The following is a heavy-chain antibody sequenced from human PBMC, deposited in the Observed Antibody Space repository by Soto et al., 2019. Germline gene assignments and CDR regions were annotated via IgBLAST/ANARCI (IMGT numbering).Heavy chain of an antibody. D-gene: IGHD2-21*01. J-gene: IGHJ4*02. CDR3: VRDSAYSFDY. V-gene: IGHV3-48*01. CDR2: ISSSSGAT. CDR1: GFALSYYN. Sequence: EVQLVESGGGLVQPGGSLRLSGAASGFALSYYNMKWVRQAPGKGLEWISDISSSSGATYYADSVKGRFTISRDYAKNSLYLQMTNLRVEATAIYYCVRDSAYSFDYWGQGTLVTVSS.